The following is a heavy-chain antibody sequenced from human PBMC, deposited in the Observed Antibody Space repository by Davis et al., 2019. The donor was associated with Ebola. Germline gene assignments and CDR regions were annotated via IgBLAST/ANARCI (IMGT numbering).Heavy chain of an antibody. J-gene: IGHJ4*02. CDR1: GFTFTSFA. D-gene: IGHD3-22*01. CDR2: ISGSGEHT. Sequence: GESLKISCAASGFTFTSFAMSWVRQAPGKGLEWVSAISGSGEHTYYADSVKGRFTISRDNSKNTLYLQMSSLRDEDTAVYYCAKDSPDFYDSSGYYRIGDYWGQGTLVTVSS. CDR3: AKDSPDFYDSSGYYRIGDY. V-gene: IGHV3-23*01.